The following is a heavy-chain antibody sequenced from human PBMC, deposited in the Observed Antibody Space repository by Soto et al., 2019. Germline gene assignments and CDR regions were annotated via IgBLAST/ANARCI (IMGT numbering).Heavy chain of an antibody. CDR3: ARAISGFVS. CDR1: GITYTTYA. D-gene: IGHD5-12*01. CDR2: INTGNGNT. V-gene: IGHV1-3*04. J-gene: IGHJ4*02. Sequence: QVQLVQSGAAVKKPGASVKVACKASGITYTTYAIHWVRQAPGQGLEWMGWINTGNGNTRYSQRFQGRVTLTTDTSAGTAYMDGSCLAAEDTAVYYCARAISGFVSWGQGTLITVSS.